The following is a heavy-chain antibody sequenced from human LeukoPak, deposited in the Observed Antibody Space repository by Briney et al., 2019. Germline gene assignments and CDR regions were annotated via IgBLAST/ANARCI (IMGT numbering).Heavy chain of an antibody. CDR3: ARDRSGYDSSPYFDY. J-gene: IGHJ4*02. Sequence: SETLSLTCTVSGGSISSYYWSWIRQPAGKGLEWIGRIYTSGSTNYNPSLKSRVTMSVDTSKNQFSLKLSSVTAADTAVYYCARDRSGYDSSPYFDYWGQGTLVTVSS. V-gene: IGHV4-4*07. CDR1: GGSISSYY. CDR2: IYTSGST. D-gene: IGHD5-12*01.